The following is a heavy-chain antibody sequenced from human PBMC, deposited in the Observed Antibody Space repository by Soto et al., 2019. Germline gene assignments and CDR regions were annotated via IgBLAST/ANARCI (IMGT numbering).Heavy chain of an antibody. V-gene: IGHV3-53*01. J-gene: IGHJ4*02. CDR2: MYTGGST. D-gene: IGHD5-12*01. CDR1: GFTVSTTY. Sequence: EVQLVASGGGWIHPGGSLRLSCGASGFTVSTTYMSWVRQAPGKGLEWVSTMYTGGSTSYADSVKGRFTISRDNSKHTLYLPMNTPRVEDTAVYYCAGGGADSGYDGHDSWCQGTLVTVSS. CDR3: AGGGADSGYDGHDS.